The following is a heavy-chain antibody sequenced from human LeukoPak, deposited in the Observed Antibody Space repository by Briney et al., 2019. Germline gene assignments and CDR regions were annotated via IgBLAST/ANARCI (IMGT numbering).Heavy chain of an antibody. CDR3: ARRDPIISMIVGEGAFDI. V-gene: IGHV4-59*08. D-gene: IGHD3-22*01. Sequence: SETLSLTCTVSGGSISSYYWSWIRQPPGKGLEWIGYIYYSGSTNYNPSLKSRVTISVDTSKNQFSLKLSSVTAADTAVYYCARRDPIISMIVGEGAFDIWGQGTMVTVSS. J-gene: IGHJ3*02. CDR1: GGSISSYY. CDR2: IYYSGST.